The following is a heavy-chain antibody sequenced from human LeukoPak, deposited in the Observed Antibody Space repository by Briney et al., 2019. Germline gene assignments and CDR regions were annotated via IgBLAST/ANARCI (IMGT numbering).Heavy chain of an antibody. CDR1: GFTFTTSW. D-gene: IGHD2-8*01. J-gene: IGHJ4*02. CDR2: IKQDRSEK. V-gene: IGHV3-7*04. CDR3: ARGMLGGSY. Sequence: GGSLRLSCAASGFTFTTSWMTWVRQAPGKGLEWVANIKQDRSEKNYVDSVKGRFTISRDNAKNSLYLQMDSLKAEDTAVYYCARGMLGGSYWGQGTLVTVSS.